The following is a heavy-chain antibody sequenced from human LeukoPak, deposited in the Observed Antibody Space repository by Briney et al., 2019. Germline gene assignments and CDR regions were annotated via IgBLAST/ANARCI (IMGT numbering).Heavy chain of an antibody. CDR1: GGSISSHY. CDR2: IYYSGST. D-gene: IGHD3-16*01. Sequence: PSETLSLTCTVSGGSISSHYWSWIRQPPGKGLEWIGYIYYSGSTNYNPSLKSRVTISVDTSKNQFSLKLNSVTAADTAVYYCARYDYDSDAFDIWGQGTMVTVSS. V-gene: IGHV4-59*11. J-gene: IGHJ3*02. CDR3: ARYDYDSDAFDI.